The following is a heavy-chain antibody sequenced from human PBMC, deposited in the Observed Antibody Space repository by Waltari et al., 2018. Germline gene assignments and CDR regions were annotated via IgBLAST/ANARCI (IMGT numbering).Heavy chain of an antibody. CDR1: GFTFSNYG. CDR3: AKAVGTTHFDS. J-gene: IGHJ4*02. D-gene: IGHD1-26*01. CDR2: ISYDGSNK. Sequence: QVQLVESGGGVVQPGRSLRLSCAASGFTFSNYGMHWVRQAPGKGLEWVAVISYDGSNKYYSDSVKGRFTISRDNSKNTLYLQMNGLRTEDTAVYYCAKAVGTTHFDSWGQGALVTVSS. V-gene: IGHV3-30*18.